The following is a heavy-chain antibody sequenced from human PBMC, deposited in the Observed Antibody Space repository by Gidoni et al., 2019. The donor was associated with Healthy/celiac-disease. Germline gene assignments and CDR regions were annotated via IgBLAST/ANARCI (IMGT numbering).Heavy chain of an antibody. D-gene: IGHD1-26*01. CDR2: ISSSSSYI. CDR3: ARPLVGGSYSPLDY. CDR1: GFNFSSYS. J-gene: IGHJ4*02. V-gene: IGHV3-21*01. Sequence: EVQLVESGGGLVKPGGSLRLSCAASGFNFSSYSMNWVRQAPGKGLEWVSSISSSSSYIYYADSVKGRFTISRDNAKNSLYLQMNSLRAEDTAVYYCARPLVGGSYSPLDYWGQGTLVTVSS.